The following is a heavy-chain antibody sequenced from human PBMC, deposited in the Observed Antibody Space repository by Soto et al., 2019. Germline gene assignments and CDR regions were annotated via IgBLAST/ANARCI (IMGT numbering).Heavy chain of an antibody. J-gene: IGHJ4*02. D-gene: IGHD5-12*01. CDR1: GFTFSSYS. CDR3: ARDPSRDGYNRVFDY. V-gene: IGHV3-48*02. Sequence: EVQLVESGGGLVQPGGSLRLSCAASGFTFSSYSMNWVRQAPGKGLEWVSYISSSSSTIYYADSVKGRFTISRDNATNSLYRQMNSLRDEDTAVYYCARDPSRDGYNRVFDYWGQGTLVTVSS. CDR2: ISSSSSTI.